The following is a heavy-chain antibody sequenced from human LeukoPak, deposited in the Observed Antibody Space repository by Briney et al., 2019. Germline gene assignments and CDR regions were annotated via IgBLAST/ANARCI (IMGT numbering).Heavy chain of an antibody. CDR3: ANSRSSSTSGWDY. Sequence: PGGSLRLSCAASGFTFSSYGMHWVRQAPGKGLEWVAVISYDGSNKYYADSVKGRFTISRDNSKNTLYLQMNSPRAEDTAVYYCANSRSSSTSGWDYWGQGTLVTVSS. V-gene: IGHV3-30*18. J-gene: IGHJ4*02. CDR2: ISYDGSNK. CDR1: GFTFSSYG. D-gene: IGHD2-2*01.